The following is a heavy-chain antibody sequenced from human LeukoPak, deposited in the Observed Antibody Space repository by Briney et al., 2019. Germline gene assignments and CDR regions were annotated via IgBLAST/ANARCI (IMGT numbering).Heavy chain of an antibody. V-gene: IGHV5-51*01. D-gene: IGHD1-26*01. Sequence: GESLKISCKASGYSFTSYWIAWVRQMPGKGLEWMGIIYPGDSDTRYSPSFQGQVTISADKSISTAYLQWSSLKASDTAMYYCARDKSRSASGSGRYDYWGQGTLVTVSS. CDR1: GYSFTSYW. CDR2: IYPGDSDT. J-gene: IGHJ4*02. CDR3: ARDKSRSASGSGRYDY.